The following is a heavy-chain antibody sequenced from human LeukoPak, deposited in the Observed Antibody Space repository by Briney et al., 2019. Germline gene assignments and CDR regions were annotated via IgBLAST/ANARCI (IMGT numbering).Heavy chain of an antibody. V-gene: IGHV4-34*01. D-gene: IGHD2-2*01. CDR1: GGSFSGYY. Sequence: SETLSLTCAVYGGSFSGYYWSWIRQPPGKGLEWIGEINHSGSTNYNPSLKSRVTISVDTSKNQSSLKLSSVTAADTAVYYCASRYIVVVPAATEFDYWGQGTLVTVSS. CDR3: ASRYIVVVPAATEFDY. J-gene: IGHJ4*02. CDR2: INHSGST.